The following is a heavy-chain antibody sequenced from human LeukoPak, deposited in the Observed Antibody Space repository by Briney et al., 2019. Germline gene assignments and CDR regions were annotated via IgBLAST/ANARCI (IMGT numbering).Heavy chain of an antibody. Sequence: GGSLRLSCAASGFTFSDYYMSWIRQAPGKGLEWVSYISSSSSYTNYADSVKGRFTISRDNAKNSLYLQMNSLRAEDTAVYYCARGGFGSAPPFDIWGQGTMVTVSS. V-gene: IGHV3-11*05. CDR1: GFTFSDYY. CDR3: ARGGFGSAPPFDI. CDR2: ISSSSSYT. J-gene: IGHJ3*02. D-gene: IGHD3-16*01.